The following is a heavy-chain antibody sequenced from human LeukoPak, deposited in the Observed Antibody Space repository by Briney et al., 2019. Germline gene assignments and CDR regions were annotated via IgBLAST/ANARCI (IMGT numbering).Heavy chain of an antibody. V-gene: IGHV1-2*02. CDR1: GYTFTDYY. J-gene: IGHJ4*02. CDR3: AREMSQVSTVDY. CDR2: INPNSGGT. D-gene: IGHD5/OR15-5a*01. Sequence: GASVKVSCKASGYTFTDYYMHWVRQAPGQGLEWMGWINPNSGGTYYAQQFQDRVTMTRDTSINTAYMELSRLRPDDTAVFYCAREMSQVSTVDYWGQGTLVTVSS.